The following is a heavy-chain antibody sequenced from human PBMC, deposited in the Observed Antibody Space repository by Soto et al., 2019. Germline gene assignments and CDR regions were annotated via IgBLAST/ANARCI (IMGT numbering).Heavy chain of an antibody. D-gene: IGHD1-26*01. Sequence: GGSLRLSCAVSGFTFSSYWMGWVRQAPGTGLEWVANINRDGSEKHYVDSVEGRFTTSRDNAKNSLYLHINSLRVDDTAVYYCARGWEGYFDYWGQGTLVTVSS. CDR1: GFTFSSYW. V-gene: IGHV3-7*03. J-gene: IGHJ4*02. CDR3: ARGWEGYFDY. CDR2: INRDGSEK.